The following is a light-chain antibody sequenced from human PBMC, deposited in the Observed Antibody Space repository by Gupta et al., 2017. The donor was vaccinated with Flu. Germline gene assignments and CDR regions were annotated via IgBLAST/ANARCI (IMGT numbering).Light chain of an antibody. Sequence: QSALTQPAPVSGSPGQSTTISCTGTRSDIGTYNYVSWSQQHPGKAPKVLIYEVINRPPGISNRFSGSKSGNTASLTISGLQAEDEADYYCSSYTTSTTWVFGGGTKVTVL. CDR3: SSYTTSTTWV. V-gene: IGLV2-14*01. CDR1: RSDIGTYNY. CDR2: EVI. J-gene: IGLJ3*02.